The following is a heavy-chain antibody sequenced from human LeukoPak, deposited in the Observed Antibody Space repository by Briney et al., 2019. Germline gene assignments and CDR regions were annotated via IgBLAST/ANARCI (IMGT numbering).Heavy chain of an antibody. Sequence: PSETLSLTCSVSGGSISSYYWSWIRQPPGKGLEWIGYIYYMGSTNYNPPLTSRVTLSVDTSKTQSSLTLRSVTAADTAVYYCARAYPYCSSTSCYSMHMDVWGKGTTVTVSS. J-gene: IGHJ6*03. CDR2: IYYMGST. V-gene: IGHV4-59*01. CDR3: ARAYPYCSSTSCYSMHMDV. D-gene: IGHD2-2*01. CDR1: GGSISSYY.